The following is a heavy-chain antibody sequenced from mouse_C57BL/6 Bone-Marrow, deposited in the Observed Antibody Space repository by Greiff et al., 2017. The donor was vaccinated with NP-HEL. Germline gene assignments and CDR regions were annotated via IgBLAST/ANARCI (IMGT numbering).Heavy chain of an antibody. D-gene: IGHD1-1*01. CDR3: AKNLPYYYGSRRDFDV. CDR2: IHPSDSDT. V-gene: IGHV1-74*01. CDR1: GYTFTSYW. Sequence: QVQLQQPGAELVKPGASVKVSCKASGYTFTSYWMHWVKQRPGQGLEWIGRIHPSDSDTNYNQKFKGKATLTVDKSSSTAYMQLSSLTSEDSAVYYCAKNLPYYYGSRRDFDVWGTGTTVTVSS. J-gene: IGHJ1*03.